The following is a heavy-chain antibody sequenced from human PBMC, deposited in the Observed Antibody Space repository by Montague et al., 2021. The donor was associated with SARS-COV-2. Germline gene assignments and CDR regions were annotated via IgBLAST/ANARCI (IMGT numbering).Heavy chain of an antibody. CDR2: INHSGST. CDR1: GGSSSGYY. Sequence: SESLSLTCAVHGGSSSGYYWSWIRQPPGKGLEWIGEINHSGSTNYNPSLKSRVTISVDTSKNQFSLKLSSVTAADTAVYYCARGSSFVTIFGVVITDPLFDYWGQGTLVTVSS. V-gene: IGHV4-34*01. CDR3: ARGSSFVTIFGVVITDPLFDY. D-gene: IGHD3-3*01. J-gene: IGHJ4*02.